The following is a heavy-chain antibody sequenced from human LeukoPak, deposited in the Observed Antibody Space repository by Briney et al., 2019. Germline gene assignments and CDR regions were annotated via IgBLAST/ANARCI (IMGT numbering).Heavy chain of an antibody. CDR2: IYINGST. CDR3: ARGVYGSGDY. Sequence: PSETLSLTCTVSGVSISSYSWRWLRQPPGKGLEWVGRIYINGSTNYNPSLKNRGTITVDTYTNKSSLQLTSVTAADPPADYCARGVYGSGDYWGQGTLVTVSS. J-gene: IGHJ4*02. V-gene: IGHV4-4*07. CDR1: GVSISSYS. D-gene: IGHD3-10*01.